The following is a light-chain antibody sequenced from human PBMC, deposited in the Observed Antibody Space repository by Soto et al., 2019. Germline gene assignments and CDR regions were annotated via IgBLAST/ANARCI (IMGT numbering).Light chain of an antibody. V-gene: IGKV3-11*01. CDR1: QSVSSY. CDR2: DAS. J-gene: IGKJ1*01. CDR3: QQRISWPWT. Sequence: EIVLTQSPATLSSSPGERATLSCRASQSVSSYLAWYQQKPGQAPRLLIYDASNRATGIPARFSGSGSGTEFTLTISSLEPEDFAVYYCQQRISWPWTFGQGTKVEIK.